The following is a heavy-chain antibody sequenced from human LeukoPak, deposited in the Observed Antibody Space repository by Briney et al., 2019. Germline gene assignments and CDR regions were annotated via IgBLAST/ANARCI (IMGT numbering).Heavy chain of an antibody. CDR1: GGSISSYY. V-gene: IGHV4-59*01. CDR2: IYYSGST. D-gene: IGHD5-12*01. CDR3: ARDRAYSGYSNAFDI. Sequence: SETLSLTCTVSGGSISSYYWSWIRQPPGKGLEWIGYIYYSGSTNYNPSLKSRVTISVDTSKNQFPLKLSSVTAADTAVYYCARDRAYSGYSNAFDIWGQGTMVTVSS. J-gene: IGHJ3*02.